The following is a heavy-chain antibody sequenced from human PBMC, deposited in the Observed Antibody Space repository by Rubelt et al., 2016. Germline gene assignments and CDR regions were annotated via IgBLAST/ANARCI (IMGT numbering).Heavy chain of an antibody. D-gene: IGHD6-6*01. J-gene: IGHJ4*02. V-gene: IGHV3-15*01. CDR2: IKAKTDGGTT. CDR3: TTDGDSSSSGWTT. CDR1: GFTFITAG. Sequence: EVQLVESGGGLVKPGGSLRLSVAPSGFTFITAGMCGFGQAPGKGRGWVGRIKAKTDGGTTDYAAPVKGRFTISRDDSKNTLYLQMNSLKTEDTAVYYCTTDGDSSSSGWTTWGQGTLVTVSS.